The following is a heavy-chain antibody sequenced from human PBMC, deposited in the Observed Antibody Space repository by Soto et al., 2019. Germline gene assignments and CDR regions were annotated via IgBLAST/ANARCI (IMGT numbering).Heavy chain of an antibody. V-gene: IGHV3-23*01. CDR2: ISGGGDST. CDR1: GFTFSSYA. CDR3: AKEYQGGGDCCSSPGY. D-gene: IGHD2-21*02. Sequence: EVQLLESGGGLVQPGGSLRLSCAASGFTFSSYAMSWVRQAPGKGLEWVSTISGGGDSTWSADSVKGRFTISRDNSKNTLYVQMNSLRAEDTAVYYCAKEYQGGGDCCSSPGYWGQGTLVAVSS. J-gene: IGHJ4*02.